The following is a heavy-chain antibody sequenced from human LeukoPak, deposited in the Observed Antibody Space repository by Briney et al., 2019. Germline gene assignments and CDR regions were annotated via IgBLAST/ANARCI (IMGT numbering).Heavy chain of an antibody. D-gene: IGHD6-19*01. Sequence: GGSLRLSCVAYGFTFGSFVMHWVRQAPGKGLDWVAVIAYDGSDENYADSVKGRFTISRDNFKNTLYLQMNSLGPEDTAMYYCARDVMAVAGTLVFDCWGQGALVTVSS. CDR2: IAYDGSDE. CDR3: ARDVMAVAGTLVFDC. CDR1: GFTFGSFV. J-gene: IGHJ4*02. V-gene: IGHV3-30*04.